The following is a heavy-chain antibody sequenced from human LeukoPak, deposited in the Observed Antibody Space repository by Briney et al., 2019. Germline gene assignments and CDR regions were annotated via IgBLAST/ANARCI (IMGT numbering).Heavy chain of an antibody. CDR2: ISAYNGNT. V-gene: IGHV1-18*01. J-gene: IGHJ4*02. D-gene: IGHD3-22*01. Sequence: GASVKVSCKASGYTFTSYGISWVRQAPGQGLEWMGWISAYNGNTNYAQKLQGRVTMTTDTSTSTAYMELRSLRSDDTAVYYCARDDYLPPYYYDSSGYYGFDYGGQGTLVTVSS. CDR1: GYTFTSYG. CDR3: ARDDYLPPYYYDSSGYYGFDY.